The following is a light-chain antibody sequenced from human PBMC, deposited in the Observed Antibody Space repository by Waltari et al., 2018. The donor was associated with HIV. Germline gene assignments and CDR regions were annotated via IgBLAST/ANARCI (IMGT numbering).Light chain of an antibody. CDR1: SSNIGSNI. V-gene: IGLV1-44*01. J-gene: IGLJ3*02. Sequence: QSVLTQPPSASGTPGQWVTISCSGSSSNIGSNIVNWYQQFPGTAPKVLIYKNVHGPSGVPDRFSGSKSGTSSSLAIIGLQSEDEAYYYCAAWDDSLNGPNWVFGGGTKLTVL. CDR2: KNV. CDR3: AAWDDSLNGPNWV.